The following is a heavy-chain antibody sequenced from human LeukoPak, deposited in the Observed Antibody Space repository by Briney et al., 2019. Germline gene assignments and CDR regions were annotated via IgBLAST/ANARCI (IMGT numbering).Heavy chain of an antibody. D-gene: IGHD6-19*01. Sequence: WGSLSLTCAASGFSFSSFELNWVRQAPGKGLEWVSYISGSGTTIYYADSVKGRFTISRDNAENSLYLQMNSLRAEDTAVYYCARDATTHTIGWYADAFDIWGHGTMVTVSS. J-gene: IGHJ3*02. V-gene: IGHV3-48*03. CDR1: GFSFSSFE. CDR3: ARDATTHTIGWYADAFDI. CDR2: ISGSGTTI.